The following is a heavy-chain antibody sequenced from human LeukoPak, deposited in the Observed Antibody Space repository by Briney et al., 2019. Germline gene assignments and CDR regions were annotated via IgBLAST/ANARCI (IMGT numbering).Heavy chain of an antibody. D-gene: IGHD2-2*01. V-gene: IGHV5-51*01. J-gene: IGHJ4*02. CDR3: ARRGGYCSSTSCSHFDY. CDR1: GYSFTSYW. CDR2: IYPGDSDT. Sequence: GESLKISCKGSGYSFTSYWIGWVRQMPGKGLEWMGIIYPGDSDTRYSPSFQGQVTISAGKSISTAYLQWSSLKASDTAMYYCARRGGYCSSTSCSHFDYWGQGTLVTVSS.